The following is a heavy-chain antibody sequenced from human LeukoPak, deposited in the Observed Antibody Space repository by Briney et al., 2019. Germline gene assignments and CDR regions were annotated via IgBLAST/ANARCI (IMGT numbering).Heavy chain of an antibody. CDR1: GVSISSSNSY. D-gene: IGHD6-13*01. CDR2: IYYSGNT. Sequence: SETLSLTCTVSGVSISSSNSYWGWIRQPPGKGLEWIGSIYYSGNTYYNASLKSQVSISIDTSKNQFSLKLTSVTAADTAVYYCARAGTRQQLAFDYWGQGTLVTVSS. V-gene: IGHV4-39*01. CDR3: ARAGTRQQLAFDY. J-gene: IGHJ4*02.